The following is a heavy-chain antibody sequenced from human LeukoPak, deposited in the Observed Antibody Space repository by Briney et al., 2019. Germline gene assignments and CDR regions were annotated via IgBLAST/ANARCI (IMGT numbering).Heavy chain of an antibody. CDR2: IYYSGST. CDR3: ARDCFFGLSIQLWPAFDY. D-gene: IGHD5-18*01. Sequence: PSETLSLTCTVSGGSISSSSYYWGWIRQPPGKGLEWFGSIYYSGSTYYNPSLKSRVTISVDTSKNQFSLKLSSVTAADTAVYYCARDCFFGLSIQLWPAFDYWGQGTLVTVSS. CDR1: GGSISSSSYY. J-gene: IGHJ4*02. V-gene: IGHV4-39*07.